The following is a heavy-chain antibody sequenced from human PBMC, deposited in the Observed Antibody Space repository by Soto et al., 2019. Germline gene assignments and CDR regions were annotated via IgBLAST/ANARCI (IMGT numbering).Heavy chain of an antibody. CDR2: ISWNSGSI. D-gene: IGHD6-19*01. CDR1: GFTFDDYA. CDR3: AKDMGYSSVLYTGNAFDI. J-gene: IGHJ3*02. V-gene: IGHV3-9*01. Sequence: GGSLRLSCAASGFTFDDYAMHWVRQAPGKGLEWVSGISWNSGSIGYADSVKGRFTISRDNAKNSLYLQMNSLRAEDTALYYCAKDMGYSSVLYTGNAFDIWGQGTMVTVSS.